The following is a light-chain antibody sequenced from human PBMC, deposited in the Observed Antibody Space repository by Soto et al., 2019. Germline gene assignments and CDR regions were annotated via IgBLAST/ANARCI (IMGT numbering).Light chain of an antibody. CDR1: SSDVGGYNL. CDR3: SSYKSSSTLPYV. J-gene: IGLJ1*01. V-gene: IGLV2-14*01. Sequence: QSALTQPASVSGSPGQSITISCTGTSSDVGGYNLVSWYQQYPDKAPKLMIFDVNTRPSGVSNRVSGSKSDNTASLTISGLQAEDEADYYCSSYKSSSTLPYVFGTGTKLTVL. CDR2: DVN.